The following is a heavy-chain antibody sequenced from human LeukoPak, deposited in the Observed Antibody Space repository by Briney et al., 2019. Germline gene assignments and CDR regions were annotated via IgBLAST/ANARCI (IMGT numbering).Heavy chain of an antibody. CDR2: INGGATTT. Sequence: GGSLRLSCAASGFTVDKYEIHWVRQAPGKGLEWISYINGGATTTNYADSVWGRFTISRDDAQNSVHLQMNSLRDEDTAVYYCVRGRLLRSTKYFDYWGQGALVTVSS. V-gene: IGHV3-48*03. D-gene: IGHD2-21*02. CDR1: GFTVDKYE. CDR3: VRGRLLRSTKYFDY. J-gene: IGHJ4*02.